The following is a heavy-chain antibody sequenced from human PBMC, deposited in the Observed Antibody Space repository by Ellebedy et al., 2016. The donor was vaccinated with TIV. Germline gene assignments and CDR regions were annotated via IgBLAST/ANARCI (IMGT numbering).Heavy chain of an antibody. J-gene: IGHJ4*02. CDR3: ARDFDC. Sequence: GESLKISCEASGFTFSRNWISWFRLAPGKGLEWVANIKQDGSEKYYVDSVKGRVTISRDNAKNSLFLQMNSLRAEDTAVYYCARDFDCWGQGTLVTVSS. CDR1: GFTFSRNW. V-gene: IGHV3-7*03. CDR2: IKQDGSEK.